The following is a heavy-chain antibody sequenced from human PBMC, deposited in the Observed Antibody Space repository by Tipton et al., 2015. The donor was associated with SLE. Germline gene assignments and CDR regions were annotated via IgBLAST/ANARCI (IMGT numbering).Heavy chain of an antibody. V-gene: IGHV3-30-3*01. CDR1: GFTFSSYA. CDR2: ISYDGSNK. J-gene: IGHJ6*02. Sequence: SLRLSCAASGFTFSSYAMHWVRQAPGKGLEWVAVISYDGSNKYYADSVKGRFTISRDNSKNTLYLQMNSLRAEDTAVYYCARTHRGAAGGHYYYGMDVWGQGTTVTVSS. D-gene: IGHD6-13*01. CDR3: ARTHRGAAGGHYYYGMDV.